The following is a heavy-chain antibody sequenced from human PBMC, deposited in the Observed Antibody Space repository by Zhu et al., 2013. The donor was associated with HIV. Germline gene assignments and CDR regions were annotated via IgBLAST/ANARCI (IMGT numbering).Heavy chain of an antibody. Sequence: QVQLQESGPGLVKPSETLSLTCAVSGYSISGGYYWGWIRQPPGKGLEWIGSIYHSGSTYYNPSLKSRVTISVDTSKNQFSLKLSSVTAADTAVYYCASTYSWNVDYRGQGTLVTVS. CDR1: GYSISGGYY. CDR2: IYHSGST. D-gene: IGHD1-20*01. J-gene: IGHJ4*02. CDR3: ASTYSWNVDY. V-gene: IGHV4-38-2*01.